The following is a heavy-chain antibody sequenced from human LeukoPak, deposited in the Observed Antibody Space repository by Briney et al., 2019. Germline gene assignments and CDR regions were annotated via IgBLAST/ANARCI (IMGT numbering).Heavy chain of an antibody. CDR1: GGSISSSSYY. D-gene: IGHD5-18*01. CDR2: IFYSGNT. Sequence: SETLSLTCTVSGGSISSSSYYWGWIRQPPGKGLEWIGNIFYSGNTYYNPSLKGRVTISVDTSKNQFSLRLSSVTAADTAVYYCARLGGYSYGSSYYFDYWGQGTLVTVSS. J-gene: IGHJ4*02. CDR3: ARLGGYSYGSSYYFDY. V-gene: IGHV4-39*01.